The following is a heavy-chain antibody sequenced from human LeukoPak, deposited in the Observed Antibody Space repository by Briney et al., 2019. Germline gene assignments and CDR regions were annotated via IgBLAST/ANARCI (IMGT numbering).Heavy chain of an antibody. CDR2: ISAYNGNT. CDR1: GYTFTSYG. CDR3: ARDNYYDSSGYYSYYFDY. D-gene: IGHD3-22*01. Sequence: GASVKVSCKASGYTFTSYGISWVRQAPGQGLEWMGWISAYNGNTNYAQKLQGRVTMTTDTSTSTAYMELRSLRSDDTAVYYCARDNYYDSSGYYSYYFDYWGQGTLVTVSS. J-gene: IGHJ4*02. V-gene: IGHV1-18*01.